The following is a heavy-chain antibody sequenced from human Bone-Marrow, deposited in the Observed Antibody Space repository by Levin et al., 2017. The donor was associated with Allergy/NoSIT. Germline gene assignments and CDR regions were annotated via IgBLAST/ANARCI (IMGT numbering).Heavy chain of an antibody. J-gene: IGHJ6*03. Sequence: SETLSLTCAVYGGSFSGYYWSWIRQSPGKGLEWIGQINHSGSTNYNPSLKSRVTISVDTSKNQFSLKLSSVTAADTAVYYCAREWNYYASDIFTLYYYFYMDVWGKGTTVTVSS. D-gene: IGHD3-10*01. V-gene: IGHV4-34*01. CDR3: AREWNYYASDIFTLYYYFYMDV. CDR2: INHSGST. CDR1: GGSFSGYY.